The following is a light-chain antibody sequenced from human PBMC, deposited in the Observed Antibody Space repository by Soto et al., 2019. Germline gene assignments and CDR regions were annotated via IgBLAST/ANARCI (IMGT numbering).Light chain of an antibody. CDR3: QSYDSSLSEV. CDR1: SSNIGAGYD. J-gene: IGLJ1*01. Sequence: QSVLTQPPSVSGAPGQRVTISCTGSSSNIGAGYDVHWYQQLPGTAPKLLIYGNSNRPSGVPDRFSGSKSGTSASLAITGLQAEDEADYYCQSYDSSLSEVFGTGTNLTVL. CDR2: GNS. V-gene: IGLV1-40*01.